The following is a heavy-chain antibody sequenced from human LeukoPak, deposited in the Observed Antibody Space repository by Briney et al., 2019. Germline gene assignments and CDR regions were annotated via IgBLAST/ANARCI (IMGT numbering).Heavy chain of an antibody. CDR3: ASLTTADAFDI. Sequence: PSETLSLTCTVSGGSISSYYWSWIRQPAGKGLEWIGRIYTSGSTNYNPSLESRVTMSVDTSKNQFSLKVSSVTAADTAVYYCASLTTADAFDIWGQGTMVTVSS. J-gene: IGHJ3*02. CDR1: GGSISSYY. CDR2: IYTSGST. V-gene: IGHV4-4*07. D-gene: IGHD3-22*01.